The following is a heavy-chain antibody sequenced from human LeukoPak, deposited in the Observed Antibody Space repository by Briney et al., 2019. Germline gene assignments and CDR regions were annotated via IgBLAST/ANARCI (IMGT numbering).Heavy chain of an antibody. CDR2: IGGSGITT. Sequence: PGGSLRLSCAASGFTFNNYAMNWVRQAPGKGLEWVSVIGGSGITTFHADSVKGRFTISRDNSKSTPHLQMNSLRTEDTAVYYCAKEREGSGSFYNGLDYWGQGTLVTVSS. CDR3: AKEREGSGSFYNGLDY. CDR1: GFTFNNYA. J-gene: IGHJ4*02. D-gene: IGHD3-10*01. V-gene: IGHV3-23*01.